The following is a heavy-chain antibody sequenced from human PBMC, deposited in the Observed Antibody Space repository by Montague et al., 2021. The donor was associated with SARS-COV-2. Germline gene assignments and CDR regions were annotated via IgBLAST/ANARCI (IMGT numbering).Heavy chain of an antibody. CDR3: ATNKYCTLHDCLHGRHYFDH. CDR1: GFDFFNFD. J-gene: IGHJ4*02. CDR2: ISSSGATI. Sequence: SLRLSCAASGFDFFNFDMAWVRQAPGRGLEWISDISSSGATILYAYSLKGLFTISRDNIQKSLYLQMNSLRAEDTAVYYCATNKYCTLHDCLHGRHYFDHWGQGTLVTVSS. V-gene: IGHV3-48*03. D-gene: IGHD2-8*01.